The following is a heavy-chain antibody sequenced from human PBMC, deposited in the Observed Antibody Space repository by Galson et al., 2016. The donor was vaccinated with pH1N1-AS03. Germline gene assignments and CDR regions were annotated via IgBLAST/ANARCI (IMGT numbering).Heavy chain of an antibody. J-gene: IGHJ4*02. CDR3: AKDEGDGYCSGGSCYKYFDY. CDR2: ISGSGGST. CDR1: GFTFSSYA. Sequence: SLRLSCAASGFTFSSYAMSWVRQAPGKGLEWVSAISGSGGSTYYADSVKGRFTISRDNSKNTLYLQMNSLRAEDTAIYYCAKDEGDGYCSGGSCYKYFDYWGQGTLVTVSS. V-gene: IGHV3-23*01. D-gene: IGHD2-15*01.